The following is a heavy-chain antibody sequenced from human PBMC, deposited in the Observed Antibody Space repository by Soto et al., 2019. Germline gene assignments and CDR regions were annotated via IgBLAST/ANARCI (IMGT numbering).Heavy chain of an antibody. V-gene: IGHV4-59*08. J-gene: IGHJ4*02. D-gene: IGHD3-10*01. Sequence: QVQLQESGPGLVKPSETLSLTCTVSGASISSYYWSWIRQPPGQGLEWIGYIHYSGITKYNPSLKSRVTRSVDTSKNQFSLKLTSVTAADPAVYYCARHSARGGDYDYWGQGTLVTVSS. CDR1: GASISSYY. CDR3: ARHSARGGDYDY. CDR2: IHYSGIT.